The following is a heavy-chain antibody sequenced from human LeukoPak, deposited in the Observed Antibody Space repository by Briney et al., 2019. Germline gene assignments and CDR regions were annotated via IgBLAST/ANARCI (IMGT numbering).Heavy chain of an antibody. Sequence: SETLSLTCAVSGGSFSGYYWSWIRQPPGKGLEGIGEINHSGSTNYNPSLMSRVTISVDTSKNHFSPKLSSVTAADTAVYYCARGTMRPFDYWGQGTLVTVSS. D-gene: IGHD3-22*01. V-gene: IGHV4-34*01. CDR3: ARGTMRPFDY. CDR2: INHSGST. J-gene: IGHJ4*02. CDR1: GGSFSGYY.